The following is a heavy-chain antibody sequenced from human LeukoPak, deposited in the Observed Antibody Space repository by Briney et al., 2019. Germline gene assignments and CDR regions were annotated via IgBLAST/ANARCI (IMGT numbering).Heavy chain of an antibody. J-gene: IGHJ4*02. CDR2: TKQDGSDK. CDR1: GFTFSSYW. D-gene: IGHD1-1*01. CDR3: AREGAGTFDY. Sequence: GGSLRLSCAASGFTFSSYWMSWIRPAPGNGLEWVANTKQDGSDKYYVESVKGRFTISRDNAKNSLYLQMNSLRAEDTAVYYCAREGAGTFDYWGQGTLVTVSS. V-gene: IGHV3-7*04.